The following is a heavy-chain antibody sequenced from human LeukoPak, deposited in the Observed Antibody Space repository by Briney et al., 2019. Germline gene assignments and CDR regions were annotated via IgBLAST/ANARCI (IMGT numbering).Heavy chain of an antibody. CDR3: AKGLYSASYYVHSSYFQH. D-gene: IGHD1-26*01. CDR2: ISGSGGST. CDR1: GFTFSSYA. J-gene: IGHJ1*01. Sequence: PGGSLRLSCAASGFTFSSYALSWVRQAQGKGLEWVSAISGSGGSTYYADSVKGRFTISRDNSKNTLYLQMNSLRAEDTAVYYCAKGLYSASYYVHSSYFQHWGQGTLVTVSS. V-gene: IGHV3-23*01.